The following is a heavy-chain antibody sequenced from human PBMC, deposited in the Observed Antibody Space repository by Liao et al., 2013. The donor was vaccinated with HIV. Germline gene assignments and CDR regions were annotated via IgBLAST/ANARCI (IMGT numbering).Heavy chain of an antibody. V-gene: IGHV4-59*01. Sequence: QVQLQVSSPGLVKPSQTLSLTCTVSGASMGEYYWHWIRHSPGKGLEWMGYVSDSGSANYKPSLESRVTISVDTSRSQFYLRLSSVTAADTAVYYCASSGGPYWFFNLWGRGTLVAVSS. CDR3: ASSGGPYWFFNL. D-gene: IGHD3-16*01. CDR1: GASMGEYY. J-gene: IGHJ2*01. CDR2: VSDSGSA.